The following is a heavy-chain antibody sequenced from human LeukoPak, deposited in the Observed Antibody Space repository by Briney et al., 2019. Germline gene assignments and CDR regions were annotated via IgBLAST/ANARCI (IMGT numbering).Heavy chain of an antibody. V-gene: IGHV3-48*03. CDR3: ARSNGLRYFDR. D-gene: IGHD2-8*01. CDR2: FGSTGTI. J-gene: IGHJ4*02. CDR1: GFTFSTYA. Sequence: GGSLRLSCVTSGFTFSTYAMNWIRQAPGKGLEWVAYFGSTGTIHYADSMRGRFTISRDNAEMSLFLHMNSLRVDDTAVYYCARSNGLRYFDRWGQGTLVTVSS.